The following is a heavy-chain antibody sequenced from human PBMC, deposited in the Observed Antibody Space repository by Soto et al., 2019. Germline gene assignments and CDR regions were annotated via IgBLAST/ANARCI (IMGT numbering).Heavy chain of an antibody. D-gene: IGHD6-6*01. V-gene: IGHV4-59*08. CDR2: IYYSGGT. CDR1: GGSISSYY. CDR3: ARRSQSSSSYYYYYYMDV. J-gene: IGHJ6*03. Sequence: PSETLSLTCTVSGGSISSYYWSWIRQPPGKGLEWIGYIYYSGGTNYNPSLKSRVTISVDTSKNQFSLKLSSVTAADTAVYYCARRSQSSSSYYYYYYMDVWGKGTTVTVSS.